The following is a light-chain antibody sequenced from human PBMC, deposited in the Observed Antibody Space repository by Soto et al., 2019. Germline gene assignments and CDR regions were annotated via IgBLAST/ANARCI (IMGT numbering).Light chain of an antibody. CDR2: GAS. J-gene: IGKJ1*01. CDR3: QHYGRSLWT. CDR1: QSVTSNY. Sequence: DIVVTQSPRTLSLSPGERATLSCRASQSVTSNYLAWYQQKPGQAPRLVIYGASRRATGIPDRFSGSGSGTDFTLTISRLEPEDSAVYYCQHYGRSLWTFGQGTKVDIK. V-gene: IGKV3-20*01.